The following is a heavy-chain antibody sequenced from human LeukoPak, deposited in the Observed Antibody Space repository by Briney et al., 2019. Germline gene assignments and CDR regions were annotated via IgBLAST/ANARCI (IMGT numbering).Heavy chain of an antibody. CDR2: IYSGGST. D-gene: IGHD2-2*01. V-gene: IGHV3-53*01. CDR1: GFTVSSNY. J-gene: IGHJ6*04. Sequence: GGSLRLSCAASGFTVSSNYMSWVRQAPGKGLEWVSVIYSGGSTYYADSVKGRFTISRDNSKNTLYLQMNSLRAEDTAVYYCAREPLYCSSTSCPSDVWGKGTTVTVSS. CDR3: AREPLYCSSTSCPSDV.